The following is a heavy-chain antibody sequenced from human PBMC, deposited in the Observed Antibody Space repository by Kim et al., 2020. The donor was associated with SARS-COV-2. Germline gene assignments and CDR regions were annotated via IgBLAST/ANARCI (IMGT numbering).Heavy chain of an antibody. V-gene: IGHV4-34*01. D-gene: IGHD3-3*01. CDR2: INHSGST. J-gene: IGHJ5*02. CDR3: ARARYYDFWGHWFDP. CDR1: GGSFSGYY. Sequence: SETLSLTCAVYGGSFSGYYWSWIRQPPGKGLEWIGEINHSGSTNYNPSLKSRVTISVDTSKNQFSLKLSSVTAADTAVYYCARARYYDFWGHWFDPWGQGTLVTVSS.